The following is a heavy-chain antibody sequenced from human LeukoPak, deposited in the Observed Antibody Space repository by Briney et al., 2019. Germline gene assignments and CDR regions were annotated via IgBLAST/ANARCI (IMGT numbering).Heavy chain of an antibody. D-gene: IGHD2-15*01. J-gene: IGHJ5*02. Sequence: GASVKVSCKASGADSNTHIINWVRQAPGQGLEWMGRIIPMRNLANYAHKFQGRVIITADKSRRTAYMELSSLTSDDTAVYYCARGKYCSGGECYSVRTSYDGFDPWGQGTVVSVSS. V-gene: IGHV1-69*02. CDR2: IIPMRNLA. CDR3: ARGKYCSGGECYSVRTSYDGFDP. CDR1: GADSNTHI.